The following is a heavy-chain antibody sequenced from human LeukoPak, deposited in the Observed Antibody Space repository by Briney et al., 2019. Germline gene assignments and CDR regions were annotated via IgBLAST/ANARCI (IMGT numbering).Heavy chain of an antibody. CDR3: ARARWLQNWFDP. D-gene: IGHD5-24*01. CDR1: GGSVSSNNW. V-gene: IGHV4-4*02. J-gene: IGHJ5*02. Sequence: SETLSLTCAVSGGSVSSNNWWNWVRQPPGKGLEWIGEISHSGTTNYNPSLKSRVTISVDTSKNQFSLKLSSVTAADTAVYYCARARWLQNWFDPWGQGTLVTVSS. CDR2: ISHSGTT.